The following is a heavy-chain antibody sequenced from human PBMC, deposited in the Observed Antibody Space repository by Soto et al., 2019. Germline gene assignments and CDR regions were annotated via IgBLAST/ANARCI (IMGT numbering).Heavy chain of an antibody. D-gene: IGHD2-15*01. V-gene: IGHV3-66*01. CDR2: IYKDFT. J-gene: IGHJ3*02. Sequence: EVQLVESGGGLVQPGGSLRLSCVASGFTVTDIYMNWVRQAPGKGLEWVSVIYKDFTDYADFVKGRFSVSTDSSKNTLYLKMDNLRAEDTAVYYCAREPRYCSGGSCSIMGDAFEIWGQGVMVTVSS. CDR3: AREPRYCSGGSCSIMGDAFEI. CDR1: GFTVTDIY.